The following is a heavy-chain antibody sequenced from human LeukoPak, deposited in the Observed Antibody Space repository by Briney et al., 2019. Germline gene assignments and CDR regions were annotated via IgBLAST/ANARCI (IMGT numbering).Heavy chain of an antibody. CDR3: AHSERWLQLGAFGY. V-gene: IGHV2-5*02. CDR2: IYWDDDK. CDR1: GFSLSTSGVG. D-gene: IGHD5-24*01. Sequence: SGPTLVNPTQTLTLTCTFSGFSLSTSGVGVCWIRQPPGKALEWLALIYWDDDKRYSPSLKSRLTITKDTSKNQVVLTMTNMDPVDTATYHCAHSERWLQLGAFGYWGQGTLVTVSS. J-gene: IGHJ4*02.